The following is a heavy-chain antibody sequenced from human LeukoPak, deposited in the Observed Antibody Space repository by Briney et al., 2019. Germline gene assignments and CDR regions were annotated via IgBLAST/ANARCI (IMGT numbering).Heavy chain of an antibody. D-gene: IGHD1-26*01. CDR3: ARMFLRGSVGATRGVGY. J-gene: IGHJ4*02. V-gene: IGHV1-2*02. CDR2: INPNSGGT. CDR1: GYTFTGYY. Sequence: ASVKASCKASGYTFTGYYMHWVRQAPGQGLEWMGWINPNSGGTNYAQKFQDRVTMTRDTSISTAYMELSRLRSDDTAVYYCARMFLRGSVGATRGVGYWGQGTLVTVSS.